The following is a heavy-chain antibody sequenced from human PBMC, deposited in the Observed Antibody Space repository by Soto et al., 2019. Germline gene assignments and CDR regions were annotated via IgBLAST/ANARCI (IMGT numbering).Heavy chain of an antibody. V-gene: IGHV1-2*02. CDR2: INVKNGDT. Sequence: ASVKVSCKTSGYTFTDHYIHWVRQAPGQGLEWMGWINVKNGDTKYAQRFQDSVIMTRDTSIATTHLEMTRLTSDDTAVYHCARATGSSWFDTWGQGTQVTVSS. CDR1: GYTFTDHY. D-gene: IGHD3-10*01. CDR3: ARATGSSWFDT. J-gene: IGHJ5*02.